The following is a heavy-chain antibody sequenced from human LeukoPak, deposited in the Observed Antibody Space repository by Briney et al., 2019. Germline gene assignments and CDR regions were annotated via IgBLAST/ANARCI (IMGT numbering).Heavy chain of an antibody. V-gene: IGHV3-30*02. J-gene: IGHJ3*01. CDR2: IRYDGSNK. D-gene: IGHD3-16*01. CDR1: GFTLSRFA. Sequence: PGGSLRLSCAASGFTLSRFAMHWVRQAPGKGLEWVAFIRYDGSNKYYADSVKGRFTISRDNSKNTLYLQMNSLRAEDTAVYYCAKDRRPSQHMITFGPSITGAFDVWGQGTMVAVSS. CDR3: AKDRRPSQHMITFGPSITGAFDV.